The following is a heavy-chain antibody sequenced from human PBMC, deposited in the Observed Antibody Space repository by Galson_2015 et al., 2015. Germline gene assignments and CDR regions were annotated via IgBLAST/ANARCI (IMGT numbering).Heavy chain of an antibody. V-gene: IGHV4-39*01. CDR2: IYYSGST. CDR3: ATGPITIFGVVPPR. D-gene: IGHD3-3*01. J-gene: IGHJ4*02. CDR1: GGSICSSSCY. Sequence: LSLTCTVSGGSICSSSCYWGWLRQPPGKGLEWIGSIYYSGSTYYNPSLMSRVNISVHTSKNRFSLKLSSVTAADTAVYYCATGPITIFGVVPPRWGQGTLGTVSS.